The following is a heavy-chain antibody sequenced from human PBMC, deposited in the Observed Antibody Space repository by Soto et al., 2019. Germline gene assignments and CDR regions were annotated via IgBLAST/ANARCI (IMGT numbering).Heavy chain of an antibody. Sequence: GGSLRLSCATSGFTFNIYAMSWVRQAPGKGLEWVSSIGGGDETYYADSVKGRFTISRDDSKNMVFLQLTSLRAEDTAMYYCAKDRMEYNSVWDPFDIWGQGTMVTVS. J-gene: IGHJ3*02. CDR1: GFTFNIYA. CDR2: IGGGDET. CDR3: AKDRMEYNSVWDPFDI. D-gene: IGHD1-20*01. V-gene: IGHV3-23*01.